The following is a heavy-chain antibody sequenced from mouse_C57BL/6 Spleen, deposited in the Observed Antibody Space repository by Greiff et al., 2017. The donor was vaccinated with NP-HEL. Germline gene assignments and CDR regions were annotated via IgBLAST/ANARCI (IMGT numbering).Heavy chain of an antibody. CDR2: INPNNGGT. Sequence: EVQLQQSGPELVKPGASVKIPCKASGYTFTDYNMDWVKQSHGKSLEWIGDINPNNGGTIYNQKFKGKATLTVDKSSSTAYMVLRSLTSEDTAVYYWARAGSTFAYWGQGTLVTVSA. D-gene: IGHD1-1*01. J-gene: IGHJ3*01. CDR1: GYTFTDYN. V-gene: IGHV1-18*01. CDR3: ARAGSTFAY.